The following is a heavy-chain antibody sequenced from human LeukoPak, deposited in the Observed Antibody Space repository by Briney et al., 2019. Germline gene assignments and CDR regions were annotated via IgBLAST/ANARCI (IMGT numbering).Heavy chain of an antibody. CDR2: IFYSGTT. Sequence: SETLSLTCTVSGDSISSTSNYWGWVRQPPGKGLEWIGSIFYSGTTYYNPSLKSRVTISVDTSKNQFSLKLSSVTAADTAVYYCARESDYSNYGGWYFDYWGQGTLATVSS. V-gene: IGHV4-39*07. J-gene: IGHJ4*02. D-gene: IGHD4-11*01. CDR1: GDSISSTSNY. CDR3: ARESDYSNYGGWYFDY.